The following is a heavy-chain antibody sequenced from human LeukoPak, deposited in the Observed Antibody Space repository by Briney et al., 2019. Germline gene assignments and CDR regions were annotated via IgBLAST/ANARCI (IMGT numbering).Heavy chain of an antibody. CDR2: ISWNSGSI. CDR1: GFTFDDYA. V-gene: IGHV3-9*03. D-gene: IGHD6-19*01. CDR3: AKAYSSGWDSLCYFDY. Sequence: PGGSLRLSCAASGFTFDDYAMHWVRQAPGKGLEWVSGISWNSGSIGYADSVKGRFTISRDNAKNSLYLQMNSLRAEDMALYYCAKAYSSGWDSLCYFDYWGQGTLVTVSS. J-gene: IGHJ4*02.